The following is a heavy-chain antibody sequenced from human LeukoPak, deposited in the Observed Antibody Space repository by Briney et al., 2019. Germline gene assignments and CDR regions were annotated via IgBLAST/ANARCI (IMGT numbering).Heavy chain of an antibody. CDR2: IKQDGSEK. CDR3: AREGADSSGWYSYFDY. CDR1: GFTFSSYW. Sequence: GGSLRLSCAASGFTFSSYWMSWVRQAPGKGLEWVANIKQDGSEKYYVDSVKGRFTISRDNAKNSLYLQMNSLRAEDTAVYYCAREGADSSGWYSYFDYWGQGTLVTVSS. V-gene: IGHV3-7*01. J-gene: IGHJ4*02. D-gene: IGHD6-19*01.